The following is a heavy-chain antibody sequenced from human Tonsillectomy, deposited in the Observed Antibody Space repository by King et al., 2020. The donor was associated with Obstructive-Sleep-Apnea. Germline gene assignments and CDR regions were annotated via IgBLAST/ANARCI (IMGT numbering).Heavy chain of an antibody. D-gene: IGHD6-13*01. CDR1: GGSFSDYY. J-gene: IGHJ5*02. Sequence: VQLQQWGAGLLKPSETLSLTCAVYGGSFSDYYWSWIRQPPGKGLEWIGEINHSGSTNYNPSLKSRVTISVDMSKNQFSLKLNSVTAADTAEYYCARGSGAADVNWFDPWGQGALVTVSS. CDR3: ARGSGAADVNWFDP. CDR2: INHSGST. V-gene: IGHV4-34*01.